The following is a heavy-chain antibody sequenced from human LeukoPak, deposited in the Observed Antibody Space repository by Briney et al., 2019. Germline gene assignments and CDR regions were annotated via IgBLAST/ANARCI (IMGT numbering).Heavy chain of an antibody. V-gene: IGHV3-30*18. J-gene: IGHJ1*01. D-gene: IGHD6-19*01. CDR3: AKDPIEGTAVAGYFQH. CDR2: ISYDGSNK. Sequence: GGSLRLSCAASGFTFSSYGMHWVRQAPGKGLEWVAVISYDGSNKYYADSVKGRFTISRDNSKNTLYLQMNSLRAEDTAVYYCAKDPIEGTAVAGYFQHWGQGTLVTASS. CDR1: GFTFSSYG.